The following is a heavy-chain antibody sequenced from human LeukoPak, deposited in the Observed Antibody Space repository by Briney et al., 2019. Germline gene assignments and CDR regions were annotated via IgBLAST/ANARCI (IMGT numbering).Heavy chain of an antibody. CDR3: ASTPQYSSSWHATSSIDY. Sequence: ASVTVSCKASGGTFSSYAISWVRQAPGQGLEWMGGIIPIFGTANYAQKFQGRVTITADKSTSTAYMELSSLRSEDTAVYYCASTPQYSSSWHATSSIDYWGQGTLVTASS. CDR2: IIPIFGTA. CDR1: GGTFSSYA. V-gene: IGHV1-69*06. J-gene: IGHJ4*02. D-gene: IGHD6-13*01.